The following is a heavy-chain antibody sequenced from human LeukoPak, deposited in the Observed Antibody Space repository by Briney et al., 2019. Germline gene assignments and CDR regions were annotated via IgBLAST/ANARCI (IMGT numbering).Heavy chain of an antibody. CDR1: GFPFSSYA. J-gene: IGHJ4*02. Sequence: QPGGSLRLSCAASGFPFSSYAMSWVRQAPGKGLEWVSAISGSGGSTYYADSVKGRFTISRDNSKNTLYLQMNSLRAEDTAVYYCAKDPVVVMVAADFDYWGQGTLVTVSS. CDR3: AKDPVVVMVAADFDY. V-gene: IGHV3-23*01. D-gene: IGHD2-15*01. CDR2: ISGSGGST.